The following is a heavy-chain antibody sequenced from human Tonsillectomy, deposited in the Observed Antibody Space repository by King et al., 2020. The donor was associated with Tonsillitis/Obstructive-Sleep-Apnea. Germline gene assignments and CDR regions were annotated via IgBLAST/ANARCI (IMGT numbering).Heavy chain of an antibody. Sequence: VQLQESGPGLVKPSQTLSLTCTVSGGSISSGGYYWSWIRQHPGKGLEWIGYIYYSGSTHYNPSLKSRVTISVDTSKNQFSLKLSSVTAADTAVYYCASRVVTRPYFYYWGQGTLVTVSS. CDR2: IYYSGST. J-gene: IGHJ4*02. D-gene: IGHD4-23*01. V-gene: IGHV4-31*03. CDR1: GGSISSGGYY. CDR3: ASRVVTRPYFYY.